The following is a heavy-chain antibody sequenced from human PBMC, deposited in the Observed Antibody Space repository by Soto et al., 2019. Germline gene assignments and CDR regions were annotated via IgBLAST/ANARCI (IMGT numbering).Heavy chain of an antibody. CDR1: GGSISSYY. J-gene: IGHJ3*02. CDR2: IYYSGST. D-gene: IGHD4-17*01. Sequence: PSETLSLTCTVSGGSISSYYWSWIRQPPGKGLEWIGYIYYSGSTNYNPSLKGRVTISVDTSKNQFSLKLSSVTAADTAVYYCATTTVGDDAFDIWGQGTMVTVSS. V-gene: IGHV4-59*01. CDR3: ATTTVGDDAFDI.